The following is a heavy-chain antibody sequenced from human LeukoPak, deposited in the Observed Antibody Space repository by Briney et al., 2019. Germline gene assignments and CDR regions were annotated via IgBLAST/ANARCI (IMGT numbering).Heavy chain of an antibody. V-gene: IGHV1-18*01. CDR1: GYTFTSYG. D-gene: IGHD6-19*01. CDR2: ISAYNGNT. CDR3: ARDFVPYSSGWKLFDY. J-gene: IGHJ4*02. Sequence: EASVKVSCKASGYTFTSYGISWVRQAPGQGLERMGWISAYNGNTNYARKLQGRVTMTTDTSTSTAYMELRSLRSDDTAVYYCARDFVPYSSGWKLFDYWGQGTLVTVSS.